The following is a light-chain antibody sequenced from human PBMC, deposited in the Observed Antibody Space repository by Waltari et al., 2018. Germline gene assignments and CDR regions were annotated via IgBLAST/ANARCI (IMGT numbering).Light chain of an antibody. Sequence: DIVMTQSPLSLPVTPGEPASISCRSSQSLLQRNGYNWLNWYLQKPGQSPQVLIYFGSNRASGVPDRFSGSVSGTDFTLTISRVEAEDVGVYYCMQGLQTPYTFGQGTKREI. CDR3: MQGLQTPYT. V-gene: IGKV2-28*01. CDR2: FGS. J-gene: IGKJ2*01. CDR1: QSLLQRNGYNW.